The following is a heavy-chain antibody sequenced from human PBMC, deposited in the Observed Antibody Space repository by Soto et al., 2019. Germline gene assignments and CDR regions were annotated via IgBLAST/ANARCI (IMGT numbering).Heavy chain of an antibody. J-gene: IGHJ4*02. CDR2: IIPILGIA. CDR3: ALRQQQQKIRGFDY. CDR1: GGTFSSYT. V-gene: IGHV1-69*02. D-gene: IGHD6-13*01. Sequence: QVQLVQSGAEVKKPGSSVKVSCKASGGTFSSYTISWVRQAPGQGLEWMGRIIPILGIANYAQKFQGRVTITADKSTSTAYMELSSLRSEDTAVYYCALRQQQQKIRGFDYWGQGTLVTVSS.